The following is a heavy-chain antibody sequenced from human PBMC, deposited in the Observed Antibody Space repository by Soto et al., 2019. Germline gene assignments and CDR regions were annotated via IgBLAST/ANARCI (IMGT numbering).Heavy chain of an antibody. D-gene: IGHD6-13*01. CDR1: GFTFGDYA. CDR3: TREIGYSSSWYRPYYFDY. V-gene: IGHV3-49*04. Sequence: GGSLRLSCTASGFTFGDYAMSWVRQAPGKGLEWVGFIRSKAYGGTTEYAASVKGRFTISRDDSKSIAYLQMNSLKTEDTAVYYCTREIGYSSSWYRPYYFDYWGQGTLVTVSS. CDR2: IRSKAYGGTT. J-gene: IGHJ4*02.